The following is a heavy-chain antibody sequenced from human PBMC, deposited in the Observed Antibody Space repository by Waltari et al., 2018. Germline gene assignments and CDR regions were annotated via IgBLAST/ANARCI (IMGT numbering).Heavy chain of an antibody. CDR2: ISGSGGST. CDR3: AKGRYYDILTGYYGY. D-gene: IGHD3-9*01. Sequence: EVQLLESGGGLVQPGGSLRLSCAASGFTFSSYAMSWVRQSQGKGLEWVSAISGSGGSTYYSESLKGRFTTSRDNSKNTLYLQMNSLRAEETAVYYCAKGRYYDILTGYYGYWGQGTLVTVSS. J-gene: IGHJ4*02. CDR1: GFTFSSYA. V-gene: IGHV3-23*01.